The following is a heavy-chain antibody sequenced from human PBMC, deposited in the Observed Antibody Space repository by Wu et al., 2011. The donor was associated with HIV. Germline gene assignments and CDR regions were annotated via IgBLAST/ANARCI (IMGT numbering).Heavy chain of an antibody. J-gene: IGHJ6*02. Sequence: QVQLVQSGAEVKKPGASVKVSCKASGYTFTSYGLSWVRQAPGQGLEWMGWISSYNGNKNYAQKFQGRVTMTTDTSTSTIYMELRSLRSDDTAVYYCARDGGFXGSASCAKFYYYGLDVWGQGTAVTVSS. CDR3: ARDGGFXGSASCAKFYYYGLDV. CDR2: ISSYNGNK. V-gene: IGHV1-18*01. CDR1: GYTFTSYG. D-gene: IGHD2-2*03.